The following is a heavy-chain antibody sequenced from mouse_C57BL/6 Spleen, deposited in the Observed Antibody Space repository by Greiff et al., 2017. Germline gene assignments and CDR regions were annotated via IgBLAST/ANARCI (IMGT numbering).Heavy chain of an antibody. V-gene: IGHV1-55*01. D-gene: IGHD2-1*01. J-gene: IGHJ2*01. CDR3: ARGDLPQGLDY. CDR2: IYPGSGST. Sequence: QVQLQQPGAELVKPGASVKLSCKASGYTFTSYWITWVKQRPGQGLEWIGDIYPGSGSTNYTEKFKSKATLTVATSSSTAYMQLSSLTSEDSAVSYCARGDLPQGLDYWGQGTTLTVSS. CDR1: GYTFTSYW.